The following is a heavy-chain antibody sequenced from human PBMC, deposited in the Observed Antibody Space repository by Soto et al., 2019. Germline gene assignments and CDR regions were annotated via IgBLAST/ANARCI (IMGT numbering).Heavy chain of an antibody. D-gene: IGHD6-13*01. CDR3: ARIAASVRGWDV. CDR2: IEQDGSEE. Sequence: EVQLVESGGGLVQPGGSLRLSCVDSGFTFSSYWMSWVRQAPVKGLEWVGNIEQDGSEENYVDSVKGRFTISRDKAKNSMYLQMTSLRVENTAVYYCARIAASVRGWDVCGQGTRVGVSS. J-gene: IGHJ6*02. CDR1: GFTFSSYW. V-gene: IGHV3-7*01.